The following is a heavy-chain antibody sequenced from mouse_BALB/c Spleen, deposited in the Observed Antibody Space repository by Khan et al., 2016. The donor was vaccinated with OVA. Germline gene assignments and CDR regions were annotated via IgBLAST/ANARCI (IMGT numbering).Heavy chain of an antibody. D-gene: IGHD2-10*01. J-gene: IGHJ4*01. CDR1: GFSLTNYG. CDR2: IWSDGST. Sequence: VELVESGHGLVAPSQSLSITCTISGFSLTNYGVHWVRQPPGKGLEWLVVIWSDGSTSYNSALKSRLIISKDNSKSQVFLKMNSLQTDDTAMYYCARQPYYHYYIMDYWGQGTSVTVSS. CDR3: ARQPYYHYYIMDY. V-gene: IGHV2-6-1*01.